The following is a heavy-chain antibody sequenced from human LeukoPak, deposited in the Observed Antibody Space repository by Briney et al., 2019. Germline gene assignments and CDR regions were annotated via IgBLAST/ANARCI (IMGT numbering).Heavy chain of an antibody. CDR3: AKAGPQSSWSDYYYMDV. CDR1: GFTFSSYG. D-gene: IGHD1-14*01. CDR2: IRYDGSNK. Sequence: PGGSLRLSCAASGFTFSSYGMHWVRQAPGKGLEWVAFIRYDGSNKYYADSVKGRFTISRDNSKNTLYLQMNSLRAEDTAVYYCAKAGPQSSWSDYYYMDVWGKGTTVTVSS. J-gene: IGHJ6*03. V-gene: IGHV3-30*02.